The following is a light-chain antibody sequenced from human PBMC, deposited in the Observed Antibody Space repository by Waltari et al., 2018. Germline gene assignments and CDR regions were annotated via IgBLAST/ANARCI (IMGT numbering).Light chain of an antibody. Sequence: DIVMTQSPDSLAVSLGERATIHCKSSQSVLYSSNNKNYLAWYQQKPGQPPKLLIYWESTRESGVPDRFSGSGSGTDFTLTISSLQAEDVAVYYCQQYYSTPPTFGQGTKLEIK. CDR1: QSVLYSSNNKNY. V-gene: IGKV4-1*01. CDR3: QQYYSTPPT. J-gene: IGKJ2*01. CDR2: WES.